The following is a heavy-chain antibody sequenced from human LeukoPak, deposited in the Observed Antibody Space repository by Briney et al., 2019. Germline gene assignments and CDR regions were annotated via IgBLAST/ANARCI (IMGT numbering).Heavy chain of an antibody. CDR3: ARQGRGIVGPYLDY. D-gene: IGHD1-26*01. Sequence: PSETLSLTCTVSGGSISSSSYYWVWIRQPPGKGLEWIGSIYYSGSTDYNPSLMSRVTMSVDTSKNQFSMNLTYVTAADTAVYFCARQGRGIVGPYLDYWGQGTLVTVSS. V-gene: IGHV4-39*01. J-gene: IGHJ4*02. CDR1: GGSISSSSYY. CDR2: IYYSGST.